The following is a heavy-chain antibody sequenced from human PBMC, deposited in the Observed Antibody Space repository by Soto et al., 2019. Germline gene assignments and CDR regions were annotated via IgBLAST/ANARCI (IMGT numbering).Heavy chain of an antibody. D-gene: IGHD2-15*01. CDR2: ITTYYGNT. CDR3: ARVLPSTTIFGMDV. CDR1: GYSFTSSG. Sequence: ASVKVSCKASGYSFTSSGISWVRQAPGQGLDWMGWITTYYGNTKYAQDLQARVTITTDTSTSTAYMQLRSLRSDDSALDFCARVLPSTTIFGMDVWGQGTTFTVSS. V-gene: IGHV1-18*04. J-gene: IGHJ6*02.